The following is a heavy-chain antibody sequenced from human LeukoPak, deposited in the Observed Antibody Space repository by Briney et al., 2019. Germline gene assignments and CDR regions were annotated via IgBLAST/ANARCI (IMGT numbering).Heavy chain of an antibody. CDR2: SNEDGSTT. CDR3: TKDVTPGGADV. V-gene: IGHV3-74*01. D-gene: IGHD2-15*01. Sequence: GGSLRLSCAASGFTFSSNWMHWVRQAPGKGLVWVSRSNEDGSTTNYADSVKGRFTISRDNAKNTLYLQMNSLRAEDTALYYCTKDVTPGGADVWGRGTTVTVSS. J-gene: IGHJ6*02. CDR1: GFTFSSNW.